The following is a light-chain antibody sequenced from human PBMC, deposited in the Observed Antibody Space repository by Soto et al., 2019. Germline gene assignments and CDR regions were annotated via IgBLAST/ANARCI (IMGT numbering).Light chain of an antibody. CDR2: AAS. Sequence: IQLTQSPSSLSASLGDRVTITCRASQGISNHLGLYQQQPGQAPELLIYAASTLQTGVPSRFSGGGSGTDFTLTVTSLQPEDFATYYCQQVNVYPSTFGGGTKGEIK. CDR3: QQVNVYPST. J-gene: IGKJ4*01. V-gene: IGKV1-9*01. CDR1: QGISNH.